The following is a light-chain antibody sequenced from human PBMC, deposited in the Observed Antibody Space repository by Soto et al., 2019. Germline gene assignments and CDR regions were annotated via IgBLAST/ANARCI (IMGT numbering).Light chain of an antibody. J-gene: IGKJ2*01. Sequence: ETVMTQSPATLSVSPGERATLSCRASQSVSTNLAWYQQKPGQAPRLLIYRASTRATGIPDRFSGSGFGTEFNLTISGLQSEDFAVYFCQQYNNWPPYTFGQGTKLQIK. V-gene: IGKV3-15*01. CDR3: QQYNNWPPYT. CDR1: QSVSTN. CDR2: RAS.